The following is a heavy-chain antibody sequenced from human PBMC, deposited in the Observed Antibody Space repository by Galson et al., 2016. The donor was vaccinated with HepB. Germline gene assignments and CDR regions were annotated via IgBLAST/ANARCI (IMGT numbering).Heavy chain of an antibody. CDR2: INESGST. J-gene: IGHJ4*02. D-gene: IGHD2-21*01. CDR1: GESLTGYY. CDR3: ARVWSNKFDS. V-gene: IGHV4-34*01. Sequence: SETLSLTCAVFGESLTGYYWSWIRQPPGKGLEWIGEINESGSTNYNPSLKSRVTISVDTSNNKFSLKLTSVTAADTAVYYCARVWSNKFDSWGQGTLVTVSS.